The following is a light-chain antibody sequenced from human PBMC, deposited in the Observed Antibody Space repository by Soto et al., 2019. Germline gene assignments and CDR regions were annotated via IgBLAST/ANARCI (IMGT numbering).Light chain of an antibody. CDR3: QQLNSYPIT. Sequence: EIVMTQSTATLSVSPGERATLSCRASQSVSSNLAWYQQKPGQAPRLLILGASTRATGIPARFSGSGSGTEFTLTISRLQPEDFATYYCQQLNSYPITFGQGTRLEIK. V-gene: IGKV3-15*01. CDR2: GAS. J-gene: IGKJ5*01. CDR1: QSVSSN.